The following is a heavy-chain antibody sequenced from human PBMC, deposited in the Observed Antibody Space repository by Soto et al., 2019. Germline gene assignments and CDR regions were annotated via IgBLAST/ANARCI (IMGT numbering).Heavy chain of an antibody. CDR2: ISYDGSNK. D-gene: IGHD3-22*01. V-gene: IGHV3-30*18. CDR3: AKEHSSGYYLDY. J-gene: IGHJ4*02. Sequence: GGSLRLSCAASGFTFSSYGMHWVRQAPGKGLEWVAVISYDGSNKYYADSVKGRFTISGDNSKNTLYLQMNSLRAEDTAVYYCAKEHSSGYYLDYWGQGTLVTVSS. CDR1: GFTFSSYG.